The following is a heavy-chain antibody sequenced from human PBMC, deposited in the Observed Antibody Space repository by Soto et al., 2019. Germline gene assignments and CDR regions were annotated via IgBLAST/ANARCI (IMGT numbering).Heavy chain of an antibody. CDR1: GGSLNNYY. J-gene: IGHJ4*02. V-gene: IGHV4-59*01. CDR2: IYYRGST. CDR3: AIFMGNSVAPTYFDY. D-gene: IGHD5-12*01. Sequence: SETMSLTCPVSGGSLNNYYLSWIGPPPGKGLEWIGYIYYRGSTNYNPSLKSRVTISVDTSKNQFSLKLSSVTTADTAVYYCAIFMGNSVAPTYFDYWGQGTLVTVSS.